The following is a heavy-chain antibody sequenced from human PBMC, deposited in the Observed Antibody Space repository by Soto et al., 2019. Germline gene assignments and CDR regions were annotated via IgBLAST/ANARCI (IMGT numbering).Heavy chain of an antibody. V-gene: IGHV1-18*01. CDR2: ISAYNGNT. J-gene: IGHJ5*02. CDR3: ARDPAVLGAVAGAEEIWFDP. Sequence: QVQLVQSGAEVKKPGASVKVSCKASGYTFTSYGISWVRQAPGQGLEWMGWISAYNGNTNYAQKLQGRVTMTTDTPTSTAYVELRSLRSDDTAVYYCARDPAVLGAVAGAEEIWFDPWGQGTLVTVSS. CDR1: GYTFTSYG. D-gene: IGHD6-19*01.